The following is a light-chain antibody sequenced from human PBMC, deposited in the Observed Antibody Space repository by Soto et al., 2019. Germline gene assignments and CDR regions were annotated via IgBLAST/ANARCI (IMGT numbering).Light chain of an antibody. J-gene: IGKJ4*01. Sequence: EIVMTQSPATLSVSPGERATLSCRASQSVSSNLAWYQQKPGQTPKLLIYVASTRATGIPARFSGSGSWTEFTLTISSLQSEYVAVYYCQEYNVWPLTFGGGTKVEFK. CDR1: QSVSSN. V-gene: IGKV3-15*01. CDR3: QEYNVWPLT. CDR2: VAS.